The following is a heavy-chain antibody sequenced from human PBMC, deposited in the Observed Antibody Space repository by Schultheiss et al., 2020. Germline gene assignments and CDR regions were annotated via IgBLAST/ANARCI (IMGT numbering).Heavy chain of an antibody. D-gene: IGHD6-13*01. J-gene: IGHJ6*03. CDR1: GFTFSSYA. CDR3: AKGGGRTTVNIAAAGRMPKDYYYYYMDV. Sequence: GGSLRLSCAASGFTFSSYAMSWVRQAPGKGLEWVSAISGSGGSTYYADSVKGRFTISRDNSKNTLYLQMNSLRAEDTAVYYCAKGGGRTTVNIAAAGRMPKDYYYYYMDVWGKGTTVTVSS. V-gene: IGHV3-23*01. CDR2: ISGSGGST.